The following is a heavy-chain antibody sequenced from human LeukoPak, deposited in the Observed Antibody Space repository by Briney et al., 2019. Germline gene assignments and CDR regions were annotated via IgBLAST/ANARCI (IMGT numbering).Heavy chain of an antibody. V-gene: IGHV3-74*01. CDR1: GFTFGNYC. Sequence: GGCLRLSCAASGFTFGNYCMHWVRQAPGEGLVWVSRINSDGGGTTYAGSVKGGFTISRNNGQNRLYLQMNSRRPEDTAVSYCAREGRGYSYAFEYWGQGTLVTVSS. D-gene: IGHD5-18*01. J-gene: IGHJ4*02. CDR2: INSDGGGT. CDR3: AREGRGYSYAFEY.